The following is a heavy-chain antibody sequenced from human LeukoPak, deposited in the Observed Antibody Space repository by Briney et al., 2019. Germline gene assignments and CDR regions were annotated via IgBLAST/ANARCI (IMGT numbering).Heavy chain of an antibody. Sequence: ASVKVSCKASGGTFSSYAISWVRQAPGQGLEWVGWINAHSGDTSYAQNFQGRVTMTRDTSISTAYLDLSRLRSDDTAVYYCARVLYSSGWYDGDYWGQGTLVTVSS. CDR1: GGTFSSYA. J-gene: IGHJ4*02. D-gene: IGHD6-19*01. CDR3: ARVLYSSGWYDGDY. CDR2: INAHSGDT. V-gene: IGHV1-2*02.